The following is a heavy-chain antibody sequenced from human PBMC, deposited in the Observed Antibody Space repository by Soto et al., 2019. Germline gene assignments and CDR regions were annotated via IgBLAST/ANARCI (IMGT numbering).Heavy chain of an antibody. Sequence: QVQLQESGPGLVKPSQTLSLTCTVSGGSITSGGYCWTWIRQHPVKGLAWMGHIYYSGSTSYNPSLKSRVTISIDTSKNHFSLKPTSVTAADTAVYYCARDGDYFGSGSPPLLSRWGQGTLVTVSS. CDR1: GGSITSGGYC. CDR3: ARDGDYFGSGSPPLLSR. J-gene: IGHJ4*02. D-gene: IGHD3-10*01. V-gene: IGHV4-31*03. CDR2: IYYSGST.